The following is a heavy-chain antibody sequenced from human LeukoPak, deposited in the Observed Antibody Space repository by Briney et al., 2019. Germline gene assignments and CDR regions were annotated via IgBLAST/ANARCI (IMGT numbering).Heavy chain of an antibody. CDR2: ISAYNGNT. D-gene: IGHD3-22*01. J-gene: IGHJ4*02. V-gene: IGHV1-18*04. CDR1: GYTFTGYY. Sequence: ASVKVSCKASGYTFTGYYMHWVRQAPGQGLERMGWISAYNGNTNYAQKLQGRVTMTTDTSTSTAYMELRSLRSDDTAVYYCARFPLLDPGDYYDSSGYYYEGIYFDYWGQGTLVTVSS. CDR3: ARFPLLDPGDYYDSSGYYYEGIYFDY.